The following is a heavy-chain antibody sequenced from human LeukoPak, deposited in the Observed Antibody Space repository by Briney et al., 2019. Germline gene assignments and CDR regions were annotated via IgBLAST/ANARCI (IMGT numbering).Heavy chain of an antibody. J-gene: IGHJ3*02. V-gene: IGHV4-34*01. CDR3: ARSFPLNSGYDREPAFDI. Sequence: SETLSLTCAVYGGSFSGYYWSWIRQPPGKVLEWIGEINHSGSTNYNPSLKSRVTISVDTSKNQFSLKLSSVTAADTAVYYCARSFPLNSGYDREPAFDIWGQGTMVTVSS. CDR1: GGSFSGYY. D-gene: IGHD5-12*01. CDR2: INHSGST.